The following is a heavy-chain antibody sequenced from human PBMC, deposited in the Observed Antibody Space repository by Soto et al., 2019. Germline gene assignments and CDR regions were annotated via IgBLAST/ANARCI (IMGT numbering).Heavy chain of an antibody. J-gene: IGHJ5*02. V-gene: IGHV3-23*01. CDR3: TRNAISKDRLTDNFFDP. CDR2: ISGNGIST. D-gene: IGHD3-3*01. CDR1: GFTFNNYA. Sequence: GGSLRLSCAASGFTFNNYAMSWVRQAPGKGLEWVSAISGNGISTYYADSVRGRFTISRDKSENTLFLQMNRLRADDTAVYYCTRNAISKDRLTDNFFDPWGQGTLVTVAS.